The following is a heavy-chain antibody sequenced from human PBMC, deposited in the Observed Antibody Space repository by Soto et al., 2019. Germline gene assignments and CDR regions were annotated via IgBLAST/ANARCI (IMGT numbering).Heavy chain of an antibody. V-gene: IGHV3-9*01. J-gene: IGHJ4*02. CDR3: AKGTESSGHEYYFDY. D-gene: IGHD5-12*01. CDR1: GFTFDDYA. CDR2: ISWNSDTI. Sequence: EVHLVESGGGLVQPGRSLRLSCATSGFTFDDYAIHWVRQAPGKGLEWVSGISWNSDTIYYADSVKGRFTVSRDNAKTSLYLQMSSLSAEDTALYYCAKGTESSGHEYYFDYWGRGALVTVSS.